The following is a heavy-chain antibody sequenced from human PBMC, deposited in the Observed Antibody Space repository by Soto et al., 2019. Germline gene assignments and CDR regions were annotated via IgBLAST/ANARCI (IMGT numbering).Heavy chain of an antibody. J-gene: IGHJ4*02. Sequence: QVQLVQSGAEVKKPGASVKVSCKASGYTFTSYGISCVRQAPGQGLEWMGWFSAYNGNTNYAQKLQGRVTMTTHTSTSTAYMELRRLRCDDTAVYYCARGECVYYEFWSGYSPFDYWGQGTRVAVSS. CDR2: FSAYNGNT. V-gene: IGHV1-18*01. CDR3: ARGECVYYEFWSGYSPFDY. D-gene: IGHD3-3*01. CDR1: GYTFTSYG.